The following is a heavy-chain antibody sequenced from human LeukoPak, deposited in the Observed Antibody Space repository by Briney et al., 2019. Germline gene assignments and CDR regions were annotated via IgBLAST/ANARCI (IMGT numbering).Heavy chain of an antibody. Sequence: GGSLRLSCAASGFTFGSFSMNWVRQAPGKGLEWVSSISSSSSYIYYADSVKGRFTISRDNAKNSLYLQMNSLRAEDTAVYYCASGVYDPVPYYFDYWGQGTLVTVSS. J-gene: IGHJ4*02. D-gene: IGHD3-22*01. CDR2: ISSSSSYI. CDR1: GFTFGSFS. V-gene: IGHV3-21*01. CDR3: ASGVYDPVPYYFDY.